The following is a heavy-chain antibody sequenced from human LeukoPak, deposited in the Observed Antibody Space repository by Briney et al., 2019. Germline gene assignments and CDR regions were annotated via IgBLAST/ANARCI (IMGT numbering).Heavy chain of an antibody. D-gene: IGHD6-19*01. CDR2: IYYSGST. J-gene: IGHJ4*02. Sequence: SETLSLTCTVSGGFISSYYWSWIRQPPGKGLEWLGYIYYSGSTNYNPSLKSRVTISVDTSKNQFSLKLSSVTAADTAVYYCARQASGWYIRAGDYFDYWGQGTLVTVSS. CDR3: ARQASGWYIRAGDYFDY. V-gene: IGHV4-59*01. CDR1: GGFISSYY.